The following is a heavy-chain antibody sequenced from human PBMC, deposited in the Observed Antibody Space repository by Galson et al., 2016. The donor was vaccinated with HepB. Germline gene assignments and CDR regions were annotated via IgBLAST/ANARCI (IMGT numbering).Heavy chain of an antibody. D-gene: IGHD5-12*01. Sequence: PALVKPTQTLTLTCTFSGFSLRLSGVGVGWIRQPPGKALEWLALIYWDDDKRYSPSLKSRLTITKDTSKNQVVLTMTNVDPVDTATYYCAHSFSNYRYGGYDPGLDYWGQGTLVIVSS. CDR1: GFSLRLSGVG. CDR2: IYWDDDK. V-gene: IGHV2-5*02. CDR3: AHSFSNYRYGGYDPGLDY. J-gene: IGHJ4*02.